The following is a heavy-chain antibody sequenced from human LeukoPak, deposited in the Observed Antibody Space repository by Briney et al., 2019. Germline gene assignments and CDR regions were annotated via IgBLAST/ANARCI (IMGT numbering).Heavy chain of an antibody. D-gene: IGHD3/OR15-3a*01. CDR2: INPNSGGT. CDR1: GYTFTGYY. V-gene: IGHV1-2*02. J-gene: IGHJ5*02. CDR3: ARTVWTVVGPGGWFDP. Sequence: ASVKVSCKASGYTFTGYYMHWVRQAHGQGLEWMGWINPNSGGTNYAQKFQGRVTMTRDTSISTAYMELSRLRSDDTAVYYCARTVWTVVGPGGWFDPWGQGTLVTVSS.